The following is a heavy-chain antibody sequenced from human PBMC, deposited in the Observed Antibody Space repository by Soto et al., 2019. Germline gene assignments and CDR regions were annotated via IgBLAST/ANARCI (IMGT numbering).Heavy chain of an antibody. Sequence: QVQLVESGGGVVQPGRSLRLSCAASGFTFSSYAMHWVRQAPGKGLEWVAVISYDGSNKYYADSVKGRFTISRDNSKNTLYLQMISLRAEDTAVYYCARAYYYGSGTETNDAFDIWGQGTMVTVSS. J-gene: IGHJ3*02. CDR2: ISYDGSNK. CDR1: GFTFSSYA. V-gene: IGHV3-30-3*01. D-gene: IGHD3-10*01. CDR3: ARAYYYGSGTETNDAFDI.